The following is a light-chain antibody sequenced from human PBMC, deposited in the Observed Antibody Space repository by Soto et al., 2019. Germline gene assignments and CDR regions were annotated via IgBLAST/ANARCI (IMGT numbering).Light chain of an antibody. V-gene: IGKV3-15*01. CDR3: QQCHKWPRIT. CDR2: GAS. J-gene: IGKJ5*01. Sequence: EIVMTQSPATLSVSPGEGATLSCRASENVDTNLAWYQHKPGQAPRLLIYGASTRAAGVPARFSGSGSGTAFTLSVSSLESEDVAVYSGQQCHKWPRITFGQVTRLE. CDR1: ENVDTN.